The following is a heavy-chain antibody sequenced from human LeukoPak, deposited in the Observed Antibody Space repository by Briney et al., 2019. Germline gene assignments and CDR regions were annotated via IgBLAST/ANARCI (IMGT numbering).Heavy chain of an antibody. CDR3: ARGQTVVSSTPGGY. CDR2: INPNSGGT. V-gene: IGHV1-2*02. Sequence: ASVKVSCKASGYTFTGYYMHWVRQAPGQGLEWMGWINPNSGGTNYAQRFQGRVTMTRDTSIGTAYMELSRLGSDDTAVYYCARGQTVVSSTPGGYWGQGTLVTVSS. D-gene: IGHD2-15*01. J-gene: IGHJ4*02. CDR1: GYTFTGYY.